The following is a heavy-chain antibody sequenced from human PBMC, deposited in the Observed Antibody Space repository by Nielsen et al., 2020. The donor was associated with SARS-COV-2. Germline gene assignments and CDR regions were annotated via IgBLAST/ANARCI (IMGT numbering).Heavy chain of an antibody. V-gene: IGHV1-18*01. CDR3: ATSFGTTEPFYFDY. CDR1: GYTFTDDG. Sequence: ASVKVSCKASGYTFTDDGINWVRQAPGQGPEWVGWISSYNGNTDYAQSLQGRVTMTTDTSTSTAYLEVRSLRSDDTAVYYCATSFGTTEPFYFDYWGQGTLVTVSS. D-gene: IGHD4-17*01. CDR2: ISSYNGNT. J-gene: IGHJ4*02.